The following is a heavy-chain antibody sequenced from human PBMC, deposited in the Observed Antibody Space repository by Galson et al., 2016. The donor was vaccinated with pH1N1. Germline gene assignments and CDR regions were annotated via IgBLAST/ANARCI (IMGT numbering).Heavy chain of an antibody. CDR2: IDWDDDK. V-gene: IGHV2-70*11. Sequence: PALVKPTQTLTLTCTFSGFSLPTSGMCVTWIRQPPGKALEWLARIDWDDDKYYSTSLKARLTIPNDTSKNQVVLTVTNMDPVDTATYSCARARSAAAGAIDIWGQGTLVTVSS. CDR3: ARARSAAAGAIDI. J-gene: IGHJ4*02. CDR1: GFSLPTSGMC. D-gene: IGHD6-13*01.